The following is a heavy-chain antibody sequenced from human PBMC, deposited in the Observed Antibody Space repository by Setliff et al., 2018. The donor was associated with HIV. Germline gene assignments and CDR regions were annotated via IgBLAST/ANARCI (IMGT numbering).Heavy chain of an antibody. CDR1: GYTFTNYA. D-gene: IGHD2-21*02. V-gene: IGHV1-3*01. CDR2: INPGNGNT. Sequence: ASVKVSCKASGYTFTNYAIHWVRQAPGQRLEWMGWINPGNGNTKYSQKFQGRVTITRDTSATTAYMELSSLRSEDTAIFYCAREPIGGDDAFDIWAKGQWSPSPQ. J-gene: IGHJ3*02. CDR3: AREPIGGDDAFDI.